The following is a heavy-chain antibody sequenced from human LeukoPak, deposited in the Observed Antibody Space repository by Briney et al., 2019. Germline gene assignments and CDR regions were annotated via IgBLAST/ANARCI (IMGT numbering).Heavy chain of an antibody. J-gene: IGHJ4*02. CDR1: GLTFSYYY. CDR2: ISSSGSTI. CDR3: ARGDWAPFDY. Sequence: GGSQRLSCAASGLTFSYYYMSWIRRARAKGREWVSYISSSGSTIYYADSVKGRFTISRDNAKNSLYLQMNSLIAEDTAVYYCARGDWAPFDYWGQGSLLTVSS. V-gene: IGHV3-11*01. D-gene: IGHD2-21*02.